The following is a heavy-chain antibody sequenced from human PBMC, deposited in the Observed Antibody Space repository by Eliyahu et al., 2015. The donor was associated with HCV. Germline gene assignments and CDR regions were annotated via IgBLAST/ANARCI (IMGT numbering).Heavy chain of an antibody. D-gene: IGHD5-24*01. CDR3: ARASHRRDALSDY. V-gene: IGHV3-66*01. CDR2: IYSGGST. J-gene: IGHJ4*02. Sequence: EVQLVESGGGLVQPGGSLRLSCAASGFTVSSNYMSWVRQAPGKGLEWVSVIYSGGSTYYADSVKGRFTISRDNSKNTLYLQMNSLRAEDTAVYYCARASHRRDALSDYWGQGTLVTVSS. CDR1: GFTVSSNY.